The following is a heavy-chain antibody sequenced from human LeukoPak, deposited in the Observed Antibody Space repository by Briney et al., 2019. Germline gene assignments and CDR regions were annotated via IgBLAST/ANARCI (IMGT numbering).Heavy chain of an antibody. CDR1: GFTFRSYS. D-gene: IGHD1-26*01. V-gene: IGHV3-21*01. J-gene: IGHJ4*02. CDR3: ARDGGSYPYYFDY. CDR2: ISSGNIYI. Sequence: GRSLRLSCAASGFTFRSYSMNWVRQAPGKGLEWVSSISSGNIYIYYVDSVKGRFTVSRDNAKNSLYLQMNSLRAEDTAVYYCARDGGSYPYYFDYWGQGTLVTVSS.